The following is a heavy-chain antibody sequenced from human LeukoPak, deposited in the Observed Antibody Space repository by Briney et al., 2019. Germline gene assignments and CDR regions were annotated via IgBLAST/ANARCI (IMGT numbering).Heavy chain of an antibody. Sequence: GGALRLSSAASGFTFSSYAMSWVRQAPGKGLEWVSAISGSGGSTYYADSVKGRFTISRDNSKNTLYLQMNSLRAEDTAVYYCAKALRVGAVDNWYFDLWGRGTLVTVSS. CDR1: GFTFSSYA. D-gene: IGHD6-19*01. CDR3: AKALRVGAVDNWYFDL. V-gene: IGHV3-23*01. CDR2: ISGSGGST. J-gene: IGHJ2*01.